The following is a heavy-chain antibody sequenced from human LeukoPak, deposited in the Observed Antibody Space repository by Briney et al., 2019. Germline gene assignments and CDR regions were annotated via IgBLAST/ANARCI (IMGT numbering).Heavy chain of an antibody. CDR1: GFTFGDAW. D-gene: IGHD3-10*01. J-gene: IGHJ4*02. CDR2: IKSKSYGETT. Sequence: GGSLRLSCAASGFTFGDAWMSWVRQAPGKGLEWVGRIKSKSYGETTDYAAPAKGRFTISRDDSKNTLYLQMDSLKTEDTAVYYCARGYYGYGLWGQGTLVTVSS. V-gene: IGHV3-15*01. CDR3: ARGYYGYGL.